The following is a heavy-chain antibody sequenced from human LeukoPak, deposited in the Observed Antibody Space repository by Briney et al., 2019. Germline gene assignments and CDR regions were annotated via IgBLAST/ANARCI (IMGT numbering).Heavy chain of an antibody. CDR2: INSSSSYI. J-gene: IGHJ4*02. CDR3: ARDDSPYYDSSRNAFDY. V-gene: IGHV3-21*01. Sequence: GGSLRLSCAASGFTFSSYSMNWVRQAPGTGLEWVSSINSSSSYIYYADSLKGRFTISRDNAKNSLYLQMNSLRDEDTAVYYCARDDSPYYDSSRNAFDYWGQGTLVTVSS. CDR1: GFTFSSYS. D-gene: IGHD3-22*01.